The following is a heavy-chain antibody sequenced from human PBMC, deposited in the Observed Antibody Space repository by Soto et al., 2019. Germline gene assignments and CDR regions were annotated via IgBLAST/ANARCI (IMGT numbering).Heavy chain of an antibody. CDR2: IYASGST. CDR3: AGGGYYYDSSGFDN. Sequence: SETLSLTCTVSGDSISSYYWTWIRQPAGKVLEWIGRIYASGSTNYNPSLKSRVTMSVDTSKNQFSLKLNSVTAADTAVYYCAGGGYYYDSSGFDNWGQGILVTVSS. J-gene: IGHJ4*02. CDR1: GDSISSYY. V-gene: IGHV4-4*07. D-gene: IGHD3-22*01.